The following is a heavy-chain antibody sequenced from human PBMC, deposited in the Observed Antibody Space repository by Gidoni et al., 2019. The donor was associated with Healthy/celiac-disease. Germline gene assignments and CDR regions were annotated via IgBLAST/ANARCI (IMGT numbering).Heavy chain of an antibody. J-gene: IGHJ6*02. Sequence: EVQLVESGGGLVQPGRSLRLSCAASGFTFDDYAMHWVRQAPGKGLEWVSGMSWNSGSIGYADSVKGRFTISRDNAKNSLYLQMNSLRAEDTALYYCAKIAGGGYYYGMDVWGQGTTVTVSS. V-gene: IGHV3-9*01. CDR2: MSWNSGSI. CDR1: GFTFDDYA. CDR3: AKIAGGGYYYGMDV. D-gene: IGHD3-10*01.